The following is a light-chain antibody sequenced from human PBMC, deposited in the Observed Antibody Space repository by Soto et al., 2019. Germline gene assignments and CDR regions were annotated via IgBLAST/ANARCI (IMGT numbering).Light chain of an antibody. J-gene: IGLJ1*01. Sequence: QSVLSQPPSAYGTHGQRVTISCSGSSSNIGINFVYWYQQLPGTAPKLLIYSNNQRLSGVPDRFTGSRSGTSASLAIRGLQSEDEADYYCAVWDDSLRGNVFGTGTKLTAL. CDR1: SSNIGINF. CDR3: AVWDDSLRGNV. CDR2: SNN. V-gene: IGLV1-47*02.